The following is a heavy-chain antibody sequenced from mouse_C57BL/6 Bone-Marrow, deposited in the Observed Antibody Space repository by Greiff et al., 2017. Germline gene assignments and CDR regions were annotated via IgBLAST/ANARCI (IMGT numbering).Heavy chain of an antibody. CDR1: GFTFSSYG. J-gene: IGHJ3*01. CDR2: ISSGGSYT. V-gene: IGHV5-6*01. D-gene: IGHD2-2*01. CDR3: ARGGLRRAWFAY. Sequence: EVQLQESGGDLVKPGGSLKLSCAASGFTFSSYGMSWVRQTPDKRLEWVATISSGGSYTYYPDSVKGRFTISRDNAKNTLYLQMSSLKSEDTAMYYCARGGLRRAWFAYWGQGTLVTVSA.